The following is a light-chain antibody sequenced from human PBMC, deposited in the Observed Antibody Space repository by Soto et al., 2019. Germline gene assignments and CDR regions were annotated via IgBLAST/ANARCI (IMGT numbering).Light chain of an antibody. CDR3: QQRSNWPT. V-gene: IGKV3D-20*02. J-gene: IGKJ1*01. CDR1: QSVSSSY. CDR2: GAS. Sequence: ENVLTQSPGPLSLSPGERATLFCRASQSVSSSYLAWYQQKPGQAPRLLIYGASSRATGIPARFSGSGSGTDFTLTISSLEPEDFAVYYCQQRSNWPTFGQGTKVDIK.